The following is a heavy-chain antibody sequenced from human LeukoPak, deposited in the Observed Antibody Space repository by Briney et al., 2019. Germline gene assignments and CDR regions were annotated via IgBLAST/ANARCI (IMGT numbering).Heavy chain of an antibody. CDR3: ARGSSGWFSGP. V-gene: IGHV4-34*01. J-gene: IGHJ5*02. CDR2: INHSGST. CDR1: GGSFSAYY. D-gene: IGHD6-19*01. Sequence: SETLSLTCAVYGGSFSAYYWSWIRQPPGKGLEWIGEINHSGSTNYNPSLKSRVTISVDTSKNQFSLKLSSVTAADTAVYYCARGSSGWFSGPWGQGTLATVSS.